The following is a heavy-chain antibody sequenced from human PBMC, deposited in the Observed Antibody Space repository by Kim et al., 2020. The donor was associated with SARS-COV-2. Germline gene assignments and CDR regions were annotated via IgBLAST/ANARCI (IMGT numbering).Heavy chain of an antibody. CDR1: GGTFSSYA. CDR3: ARDLSIAALWGMDV. D-gene: IGHD6-6*01. V-gene: IGHV1-69*13. Sequence: SVKVSCKASGGTFSSYAISWVRQAPGQGLEWMGGIIPIFGTANYAQKFQGRVTITADESTSTAYMELSSLRSEDTAVYYCARDLSIAALWGMDVWGQGTTVTVSS. J-gene: IGHJ6*02. CDR2: IIPIFGTA.